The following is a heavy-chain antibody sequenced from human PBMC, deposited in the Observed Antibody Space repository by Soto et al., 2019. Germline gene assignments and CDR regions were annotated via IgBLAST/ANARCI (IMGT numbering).Heavy chain of an antibody. J-gene: IGHJ4*02. CDR2: IIPILGIA. V-gene: IGHV1-69*02. D-gene: IGHD6-19*01. CDR1: GGTFSSYT. CDR3: ARSGYGYSRGWSDY. Sequence: QVQLVQSGAEVKKPGSSVKVSCKASGGTFSSYTISWVRQAPGQGLEWMGRIIPILGIANYAQKFQGRVTITADKSTSTAYMELSSLRSEDTAVYYCARSGYGYSRGWSDYWGQGTLVTVSS.